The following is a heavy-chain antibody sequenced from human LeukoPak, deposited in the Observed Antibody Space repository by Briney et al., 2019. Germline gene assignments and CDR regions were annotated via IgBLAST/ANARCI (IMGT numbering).Heavy chain of an antibody. V-gene: IGHV3-53*01. CDR3: ARDDGQGGPFDY. D-gene: IGHD3-16*01. CDR1: GFTVSSNY. Sequence: GGSLRLSCAVSGFTVSSNYRSWVRQAPGKGLEWVSVIYSGGSTYYADSVKGRFTISRDNSKNTLYLQMNSLRAEDTAVYYCARDDGQGGPFDYWGQGTLVTVSS. CDR2: IYSGGST. J-gene: IGHJ4*02.